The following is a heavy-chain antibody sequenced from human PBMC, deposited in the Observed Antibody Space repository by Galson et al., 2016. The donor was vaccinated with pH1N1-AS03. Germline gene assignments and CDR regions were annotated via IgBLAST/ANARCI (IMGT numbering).Heavy chain of an antibody. J-gene: IGHJ4*02. CDR1: GFTFSTYW. CDR2: IKQDGSEK. CDR3: AREGDDFWCDSTDGADC. V-gene: IGHV3-7*01. D-gene: IGHD3-3*01. Sequence: SLRLSCAASGFTFSTYWMSWVRQAPGKGLEWVSNIKQDGSEKYYVDSVKGRFTISRDNAKNSLFLQMNSLRAEDTAVYYCAREGDDFWCDSTDGADCWGQGTLVTVSS.